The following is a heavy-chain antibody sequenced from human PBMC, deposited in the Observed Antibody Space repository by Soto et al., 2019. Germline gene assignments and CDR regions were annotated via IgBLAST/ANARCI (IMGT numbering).Heavy chain of an antibody. CDR1: GYTLTELS. Sequence: ASVKVSCKVSGYTLTELSMHWVRQAPGKGLEWMGGFDPEDGETIYAQKFQGRVTMTEDTSTSTGYMELRSLRSDDTAVYYCARVPYKYSYGNYYYYYGMDVWGQGTTVTVSS. CDR2: FDPEDGET. CDR3: ARVPYKYSYGNYYYYYGMDV. V-gene: IGHV1-24*01. D-gene: IGHD5-18*01. J-gene: IGHJ6*02.